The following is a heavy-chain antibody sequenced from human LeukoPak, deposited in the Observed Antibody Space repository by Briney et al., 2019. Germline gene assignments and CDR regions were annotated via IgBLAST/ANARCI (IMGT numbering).Heavy chain of an antibody. CDR1: GGSFSGYY. CDR3: ASHMTTVTRGWFDP. CDR2: IYYSGST. D-gene: IGHD4-17*01. J-gene: IGHJ5*02. Sequence: SETLSLTCAVYGGSFSGYYWSWIRQPPGKGLEWIGSIYYSGSTYYNPSLKSRVTISVDTSKNQFSLKVSSVTAAETAVYYGASHMTTVTRGWFDPWGQGTLVTVSS. V-gene: IGHV4-34*01.